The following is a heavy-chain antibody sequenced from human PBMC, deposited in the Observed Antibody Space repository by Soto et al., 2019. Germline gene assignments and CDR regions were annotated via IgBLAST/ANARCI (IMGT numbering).Heavy chain of an antibody. J-gene: IGHJ6*03. CDR3: ARGTTGTTHYYYYMDV. D-gene: IGHD1-1*01. CDR1: GGSFSGYY. V-gene: IGHV4-34*01. Sequence: PSETLSLTCAVYGGSFSGYYWSWMRQPPGKGLEWIGEINHSGSTNYNPSLKSRVTISVDKSKNQFSLKLSSVTAADTAVYYCARGTTGTTHYYYYMDVWGKGTTVTVSS. CDR2: INHSGST.